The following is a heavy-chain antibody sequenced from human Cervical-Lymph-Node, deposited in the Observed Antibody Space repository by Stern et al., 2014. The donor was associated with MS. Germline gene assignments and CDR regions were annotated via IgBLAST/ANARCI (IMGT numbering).Heavy chain of an antibody. CDR2: IFPADSDT. CDR3: ARHHGHSPTPFDS. Sequence: VQLVESGSEVKKPGESLKISCKASRDSFTHSWIGWVRQMPGKGLEWMGIIFPADSDTKYSPSFEAQVTSTVDRSPSTASLQWSSLKASDTAIYYCARHHGHSPTPFDSWGQGTRVTVSS. J-gene: IGHJ4*02. CDR1: RDSFTHSW. V-gene: IGHV5-51*01. D-gene: IGHD5-24*01.